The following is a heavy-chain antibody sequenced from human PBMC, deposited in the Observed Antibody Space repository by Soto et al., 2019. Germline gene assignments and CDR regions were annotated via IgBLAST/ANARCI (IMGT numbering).Heavy chain of an antibody. V-gene: IGHV4-31*03. J-gene: IGHJ4*02. D-gene: IGHD2-2*01. CDR2: IYYSGST. CDR1: GGSISSGGYY. Sequence: QVQLQESGPGLVKPSQTLSLTCTVSGGSISSGGYYWSWIRQHPGKGLEWIGYIYYSGSTYYNPSLKSRVXXSXDXXKNQFSLKLSSVTAADTAVYYCARDCSSTSCQGTYWGQGTLVTVSS. CDR3: ARDCSSTSCQGTY.